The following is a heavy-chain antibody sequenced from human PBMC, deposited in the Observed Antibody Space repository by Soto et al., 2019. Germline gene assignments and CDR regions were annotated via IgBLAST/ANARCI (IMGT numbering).Heavy chain of an antibody. CDR2: IHYSGVT. CDR3: ARDRAEGSSSTPAGGMDV. V-gene: IGHV4-59*01. Sequence: SETLSLTCSVSGGSIRTYYWNWIRQPPGGGLEWIAYIHYSGVTNYSPSLRGRVSISIDRSNNEFSLKVSSVTAADTAVYYCARDRAEGSSSTPAGGMDVWGQGTTVTVYS. J-gene: IGHJ6*02. D-gene: IGHD6-6*01. CDR1: GGSIRTYY.